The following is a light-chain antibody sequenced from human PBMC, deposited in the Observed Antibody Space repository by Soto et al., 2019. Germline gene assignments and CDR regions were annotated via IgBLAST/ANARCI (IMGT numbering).Light chain of an antibody. V-gene: IGKV1-9*01. CDR2: AAS. Sequence: DIQLTQSPSFLSASVGDRVTITCRASQGISSYLAWYQQKPGKAPKLLIYAASTLQSGVPSRFSGSGSGTEFNLTISSLQPEDFATYYCQQLNSYVFTFGPGTKVDIK. CDR1: QGISSY. J-gene: IGKJ3*01. CDR3: QQLNSYVFT.